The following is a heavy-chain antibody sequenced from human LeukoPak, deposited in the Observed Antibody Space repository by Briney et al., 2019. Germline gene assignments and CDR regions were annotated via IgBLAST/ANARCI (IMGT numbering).Heavy chain of an antibody. CDR2: ISSSGSTI. D-gene: IGHD2/OR15-2a*01. J-gene: IGHJ5*02. CDR3: ARGKTSQNIVTRKTYNWFDP. V-gene: IGHV3-48*03. Sequence: GGSLRLSCAASGFTFSSYEMNWVRQAPEKGLEWVSYISSSGSTIYYADSVKGRFTISRDNAKNSLYLQMKSLRAEDTAVYYCARGKTSQNIVTRKTYNWFDPWGQGTLVTVSS. CDR1: GFTFSSYE.